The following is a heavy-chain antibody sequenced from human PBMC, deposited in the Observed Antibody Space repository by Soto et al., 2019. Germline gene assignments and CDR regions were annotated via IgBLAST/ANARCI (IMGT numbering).Heavy chain of an antibody. CDR1: GGTFSSYA. V-gene: IGHV1-69*13. J-gene: IGHJ6*02. D-gene: IGHD3-22*01. CDR3: ARNGYYDSSGYYTPADYYYYYGMDV. Sequence: SVKVSCKASGGTFSSYAISWVRQAPGQGLEWMGGIIPIFGTANYAQKFQGRVTITADESTSTAYMELSSLRSEDTAVYYCARNGYYDSSGYYTPADYYYYYGMDVWGQGTTVTVSS. CDR2: IIPIFGTA.